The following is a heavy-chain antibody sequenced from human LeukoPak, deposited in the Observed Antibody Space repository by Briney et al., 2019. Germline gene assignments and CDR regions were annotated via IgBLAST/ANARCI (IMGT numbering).Heavy chain of an antibody. CDR1: GFTFSSYA. Sequence: GGSLRLSCAASGFTFSSYAMHWVRQAPGKGLEWVAVISYDGSNKYYADSVKGRFTISRDNSKNTLYLQMNSLRAEDTAVYYCARDLADDDGDYVWFDPWGQGTLVTVSS. CDR3: ARDLADDDGDYVWFDP. V-gene: IGHV3-30*01. CDR2: ISYDGSNK. D-gene: IGHD3-16*01. J-gene: IGHJ5*02.